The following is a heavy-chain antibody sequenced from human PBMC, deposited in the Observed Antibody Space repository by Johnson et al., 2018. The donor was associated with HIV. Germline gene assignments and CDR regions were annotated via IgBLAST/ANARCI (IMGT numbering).Heavy chain of an antibody. J-gene: IGHJ3*02. Sequence: QVQLVESGGGVVQPGGSLRLSCAASGFIFNTFGMHWVRQAPGKGLEWVAFIRYDGSIQYYADSVQGRFTISRDNSKNTLYLQMNSLRAEETAVYYCASYSSSDAFDIWGQGTMVTVSS. V-gene: IGHV3-30*02. CDR3: ASYSSSDAFDI. CDR2: IRYDGSIQ. CDR1: GFIFNTFG. D-gene: IGHD6-6*01.